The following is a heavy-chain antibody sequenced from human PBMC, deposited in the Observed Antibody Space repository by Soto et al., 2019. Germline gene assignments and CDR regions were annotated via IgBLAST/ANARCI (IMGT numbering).Heavy chain of an antibody. CDR1: GGSISSSSYS. J-gene: IGHJ5*02. V-gene: IGHV4-39*01. CDR2: IYYSGST. D-gene: IGHD4-17*01. CDR3: ARHIPPYGDNGRFAP. Sequence: PSETLSLTCTVSGGSISSSSYSWGWIRQPPGKGLDWIGSIYYSGSTYYNPSLRSRVTISVDTSKNQFSLKLSSVTAADTAVYYCARHIPPYGDNGRFAPWGQGTLVTVSS.